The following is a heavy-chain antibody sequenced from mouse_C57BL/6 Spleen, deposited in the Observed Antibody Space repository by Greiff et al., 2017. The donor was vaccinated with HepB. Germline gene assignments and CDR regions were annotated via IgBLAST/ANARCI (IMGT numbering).Heavy chain of an antibody. D-gene: IGHD2-4*01. J-gene: IGHJ2*01. Sequence: VQLQQPGAELVMPGASVKLSCKASGYTFTCYWMPWVLQRPGQGLAWIGEIDPSDSYTNYNQKFKGKSTLTVDKSSSTACMQLSSLTSEDSAVYYCARRGDYDYENYFDYWGQGTTLTVSS. V-gene: IGHV1-69*01. CDR2: IDPSDSYT. CDR1: GYTFTCYW. CDR3: ARRGDYDYENYFDY.